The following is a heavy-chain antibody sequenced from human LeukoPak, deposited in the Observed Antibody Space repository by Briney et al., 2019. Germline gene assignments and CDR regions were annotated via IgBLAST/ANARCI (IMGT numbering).Heavy chain of an antibody. CDR3: ARVNDSSGYEYWYFDL. J-gene: IGHJ2*01. Sequence: SETLSLTCTVFGGSISSGDYYWSWIRQPPGKGLEWIGYIYYSGSTYYNPSLKSRVTISVDTSKNQFSLKLSSVTAADTAVYYCARVNDSSGYEYWYFDLWGRGTLVTVSS. V-gene: IGHV4-30-4*01. D-gene: IGHD3-22*01. CDR2: IYYSGST. CDR1: GGSISSGDYY.